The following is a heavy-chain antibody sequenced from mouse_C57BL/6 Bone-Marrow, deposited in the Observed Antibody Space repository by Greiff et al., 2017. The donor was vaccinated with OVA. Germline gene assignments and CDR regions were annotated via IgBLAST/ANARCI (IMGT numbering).Heavy chain of an antibody. V-gene: IGHV1-63*01. CDR2: IYPGGGYT. Sequence: VKLMESGAELVRPGTSVKMSCKASGYTFTNYWIGWVKQRPGHGLEWIGDIYPGGGYTNYNEKFKGKATLTVDKSSSTAYMQFSSLTSEDSAIYNGAYYSNYVAYWGQGTLVTVSA. CDR3: AYYSNYVAY. D-gene: IGHD2-5*01. J-gene: IGHJ3*01. CDR1: GYTFTNYW.